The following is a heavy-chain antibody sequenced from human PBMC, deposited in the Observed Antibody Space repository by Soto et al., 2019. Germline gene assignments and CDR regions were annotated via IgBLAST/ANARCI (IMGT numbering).Heavy chain of an antibody. J-gene: IGHJ5*02. Sequence: GGSLRLSCAASGFTFSSYAMSWVRQAPGKGLEWVSAISGSGGSTYYADSVKGRFTISRDNSKNTLYLQMNSLRAEDTAVYYCAKGENCSGGSCYLNNWFDPWGQGTLVTVSS. D-gene: IGHD2-15*01. CDR1: GFTFSSYA. CDR3: AKGENCSGGSCYLNNWFDP. CDR2: ISGSGGST. V-gene: IGHV3-23*01.